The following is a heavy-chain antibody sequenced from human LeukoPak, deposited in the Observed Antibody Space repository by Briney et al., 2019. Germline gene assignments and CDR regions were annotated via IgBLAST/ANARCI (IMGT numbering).Heavy chain of an antibody. J-gene: IGHJ6*02. V-gene: IGHV4-39*01. Sequence: PSETLSLTCTVSGGSISSSSYYWGWIRQPPGKGLEWIGSIYYSGSTYYTPSLKSRVTISVDTSKYQFSLKLSSVTAADTAVYYCARHGGSSDPPYYGMDVWGQGTTVTVSS. D-gene: IGHD3-16*01. CDR1: GGSISSSSYY. CDR2: IYYSGST. CDR3: ARHGGSSDPPYYGMDV.